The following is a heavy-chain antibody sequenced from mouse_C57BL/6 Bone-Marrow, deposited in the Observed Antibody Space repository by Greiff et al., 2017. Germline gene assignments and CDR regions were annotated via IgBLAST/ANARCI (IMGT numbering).Heavy chain of an antibody. D-gene: IGHD4-1*02. Sequence: EVMLVESGGDLVKPGGSLKLSCAASGFTFSSYGMSWVRQTPDKRLEWVATISSGGSYTYYPDSVKGRFTISRDNAKNTLYLQMSSLKSEDTAMXYCASTGTGVYFDYWGQGTTLTVSS. V-gene: IGHV5-6*01. CDR1: GFTFSSYG. CDR3: ASTGTGVYFDY. J-gene: IGHJ2*01. CDR2: ISSGGSYT.